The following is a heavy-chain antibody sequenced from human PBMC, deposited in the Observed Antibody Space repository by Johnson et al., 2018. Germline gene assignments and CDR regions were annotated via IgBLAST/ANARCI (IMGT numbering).Heavy chain of an antibody. CDR2: ISSSCTYI. J-gene: IGHJ3*02. V-gene: IGHV3-21*01. CDR3: ASDDSSSWSGAPIDI. D-gene: IGHD6-13*01. CDR1: GFPFSRYS. Sequence: VQLVESGGGLVKSGGSLRLSCAAPGFPFSRYSMNWVRQAPGKGLEWVSSISSSCTYIYYADPVKGRFTISRDNAKNSLYLQRNSLRAEDTAVYYCASDDSSSWSGAPIDIWGQGTMVTVSS.